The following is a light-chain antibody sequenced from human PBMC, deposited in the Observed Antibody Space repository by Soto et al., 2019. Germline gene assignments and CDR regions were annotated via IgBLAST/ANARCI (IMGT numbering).Light chain of an antibody. CDR2: EVS. J-gene: IGLJ1*01. V-gene: IGLV2-14*01. CDR1: SSDVGAYNY. CDR3: SSLTTSFTYV. Sequence: ALTQPASVSGSPGQSVAISCTGTSSDVGAYNYISWYQQHPGKAPKLLLSEVSNRPSGVSDRFSGSKSGNTASPTISGLQAEDEADYYCSSLTTSFTYVFGTGTKVTVL.